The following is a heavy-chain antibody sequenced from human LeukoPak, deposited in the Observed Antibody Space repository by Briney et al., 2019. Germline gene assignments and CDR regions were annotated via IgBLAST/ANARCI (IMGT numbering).Heavy chain of an antibody. Sequence: ASVKVSCKASGYTFTGYDINWVRQATGQGLEWMGWKNPNSGNTGYAQKFQGRVTMTRNTSISTAYMELSSLRSEDTAVYYCAREMVRGVIGGYFDYWGQGTLVTVSS. D-gene: IGHD3-10*01. J-gene: IGHJ4*02. CDR2: KNPNSGNT. CDR3: AREMVRGVIGGYFDY. CDR1: GYTFTGYD. V-gene: IGHV1-8*01.